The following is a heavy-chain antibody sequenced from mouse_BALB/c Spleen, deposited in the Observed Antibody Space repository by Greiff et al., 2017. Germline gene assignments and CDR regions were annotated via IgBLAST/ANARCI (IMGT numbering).Heavy chain of an antibody. D-gene: IGHD2-4*01. J-gene: IGHJ3*01. Sequence: LVKTGASVKISCKASGYSFTGYYMHWVKQSHGKSLEWIGYISCYNGATSYNQKFKGKATFTVDTSSSTAYMQFNSLTSEDSAVYYFARGEGSMITSSWFAYWGQGTLVTVSA. CDR2: ISCYNGAT. V-gene: IGHV1S34*01. CDR1: GYSFTGYY. CDR3: ARGEGSMITSSWFAY.